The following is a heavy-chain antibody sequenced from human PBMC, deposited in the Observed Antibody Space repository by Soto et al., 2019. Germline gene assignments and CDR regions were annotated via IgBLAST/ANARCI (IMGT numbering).Heavy chain of an antibody. V-gene: IGHV4-59*12. Sequence: ASETLSLTCTVSGGSINNNYWSWIRQPPGKGLEWIGYIYSSGSTKYNPSLKSRVTISLDTSKNQFSLKLSSVTAADTAVYYCARALRAVPNWFDPWGQGTLVTVSS. CDR2: IYSSGST. D-gene: IGHD6-19*01. CDR1: GGSINNNY. J-gene: IGHJ5*02. CDR3: ARALRAVPNWFDP.